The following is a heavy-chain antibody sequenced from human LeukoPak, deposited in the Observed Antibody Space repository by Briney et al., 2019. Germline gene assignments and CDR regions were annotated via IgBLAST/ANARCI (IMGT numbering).Heavy chain of an antibody. V-gene: IGHV3-23*01. CDR3: TRSYDYVWGSPVMDFDY. D-gene: IGHD3-16*01. CDR2: ISGSGGST. Sequence: PGGSLRLSYAASGFTFSSYAMSWVRQAPGKGLEWVSAISGSGGSTYYADSVKGRFTISRDNSKNTLYLQMNSLRAEDTAVYYCTRSYDYVWGSPVMDFDYWGQETLVTVSS. J-gene: IGHJ4*02. CDR1: GFTFSSYA.